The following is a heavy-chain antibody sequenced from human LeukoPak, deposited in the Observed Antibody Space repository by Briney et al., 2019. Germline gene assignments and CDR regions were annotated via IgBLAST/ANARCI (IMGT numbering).Heavy chain of an antibody. V-gene: IGHV3-21*05. Sequence: PGGSLRLSCAASGFIFRDYDMNWVRQAPGQGLEGVALFSSVGSYKHYADSVKGRFTISRDNAKILVSLQLNSLRAGDTALYFCARGGKKGGGDSLHVWGPGTMVTVAA. J-gene: IGHJ3*01. CDR3: ARGGKKGGGDSLHV. CDR2: FSSVGSYK. D-gene: IGHD2-21*01. CDR1: GFIFRDYD.